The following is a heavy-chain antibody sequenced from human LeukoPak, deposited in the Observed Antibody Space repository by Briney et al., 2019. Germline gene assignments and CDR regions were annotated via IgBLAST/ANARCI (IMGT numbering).Heavy chain of an antibody. CDR3: ARIEKEYSYGYGGPPYYYYMDV. CDR2: INPNSGGT. Sequence: ASVKVSCKASGYTFTGYYMHWVRQAPGQGLEWMGWINPNSGGTNYAQKFQGRVTMTRDTSISTAYMELSRLRSDDTAVYYCARIEKEYSYGYGGPPYYYYMDVWGKGTTVTVSS. V-gene: IGHV1-2*02. J-gene: IGHJ6*03. D-gene: IGHD5-18*01. CDR1: GYTFTGYY.